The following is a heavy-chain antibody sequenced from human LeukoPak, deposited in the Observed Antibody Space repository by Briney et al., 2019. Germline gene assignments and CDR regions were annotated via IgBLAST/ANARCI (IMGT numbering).Heavy chain of an antibody. J-gene: IGHJ3*01. CDR2: IWYGGSNK. Sequence: GGSLRLSCAASGFTFSSYGMHWVRQAPGKGLEWVAVIWYGGSNKYYADSVKGRFTISRDNSKNTLYLQMNSLKVEDTAVYYCAKEIYCTATSCQGNDAFDLWGQGTVVTVSS. CDR1: GFTFSSYG. D-gene: IGHD2-8*02. CDR3: AKEIYCTATSCQGNDAFDL. V-gene: IGHV3-30*02.